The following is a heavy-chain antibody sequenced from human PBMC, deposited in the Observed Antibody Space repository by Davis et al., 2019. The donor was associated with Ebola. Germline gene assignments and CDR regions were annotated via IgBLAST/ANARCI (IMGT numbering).Heavy chain of an antibody. CDR3: ARGGTTVTTLLGY. CDR1: GGTFSSYA. CDR2: INPSGGST. Sequence: VKVSCKASGGTFSSYAISWVRQAPGQGLEWMGIINPSGGSTSYAQKFQGRVTMTRDTSTSTVYMELSSLRSEDTAVYYCARGGTTVTTLLGYWGQGTLVTVSS. D-gene: IGHD4-17*01. V-gene: IGHV1-46*01. J-gene: IGHJ4*02.